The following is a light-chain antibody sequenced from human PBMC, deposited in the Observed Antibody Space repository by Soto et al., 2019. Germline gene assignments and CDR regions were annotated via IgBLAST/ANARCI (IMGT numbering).Light chain of an antibody. J-gene: IGKJ4*01. CDR3: QQYDNLPLT. Sequence: DLQMTQSPSSLSASVGDRVTLTCQASQDITNYLNWYQQKPGQAPKLLIYGSSTLETGVPSRFSGSGSGTLFTFSISSLQPEDIATYYCQQYDNLPLTFGGGTKVEIK. CDR2: GSS. CDR1: QDITNY. V-gene: IGKV1-33*01.